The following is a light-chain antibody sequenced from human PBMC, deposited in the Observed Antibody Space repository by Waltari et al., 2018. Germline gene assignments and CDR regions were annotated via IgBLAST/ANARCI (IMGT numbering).Light chain of an antibody. J-gene: IGKJ1*01. CDR1: QRISTTS. Sequence: EVVLTQSPGTLSLAAGERATLTCRTRQRISTTSLAWDQHKPGQAPTLLVYGTSSRATGIPDRFSGSGSATHFTLTISRLEPEDFAVYYCQQYGNSPWTFGQGTKVEVK. V-gene: IGKV3-20*01. CDR3: QQYGNSPWT. CDR2: GTS.